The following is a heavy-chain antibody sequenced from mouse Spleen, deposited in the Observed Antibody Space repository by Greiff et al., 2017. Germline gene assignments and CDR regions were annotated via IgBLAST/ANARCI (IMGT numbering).Heavy chain of an antibody. Sequence: QVQLQQSGAELVKPGASVKISCKASGYAFSSYWMNWVKQRPGKGLEWIGQIYPGDGDTNYNGKFKGKATLTVDQSSSTAYMQLNSLTSEDSAVYYCARKRDYAMDYWGQGTSVTVSS. CDR3: ARKRDYAMDY. CDR1: GYAFSSYW. V-gene: IGHV1-80*01. CDR2: IYPGDGDT. J-gene: IGHJ4*01.